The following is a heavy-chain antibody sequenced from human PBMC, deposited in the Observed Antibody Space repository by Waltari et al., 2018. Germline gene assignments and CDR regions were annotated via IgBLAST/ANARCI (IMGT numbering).Heavy chain of an antibody. J-gene: IGHJ4*02. CDR2: IYTSGST. D-gene: IGHD3-16*02. CDR3: ARTTHLSGSYRYFDD. CDR1: GGSISSGSYY. Sequence: QVQLQESGPGLVKPSQTLSLTCTVSGGSISSGSYYWSWIRQPAGKGLEWIGYIYTSGSTNYNPSLKSRVTISVDTSKNQFSLKLSSVTAADTAVYYCARTTHLSGSYRYFDDWGQGTLVTVSS. V-gene: IGHV4-61*09.